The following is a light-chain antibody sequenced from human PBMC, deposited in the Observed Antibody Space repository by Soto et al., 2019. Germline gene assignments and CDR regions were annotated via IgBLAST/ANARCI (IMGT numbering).Light chain of an antibody. Sequence: IVLTQSPATLSLSPGERATLSCRASQSVSSYLAWYQQKPGQAPRLLIYGASNRATGIPDRFSGSGSGADFTLTISRLEPEDFAVYYCQQYTTSPFTFGPVTIVD. J-gene: IGKJ3*01. CDR2: GAS. CDR3: QQYTTSPFT. V-gene: IGKV3-20*01. CDR1: QSVSSY.